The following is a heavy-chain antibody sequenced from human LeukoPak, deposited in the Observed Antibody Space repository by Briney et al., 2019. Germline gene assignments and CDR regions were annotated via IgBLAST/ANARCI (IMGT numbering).Heavy chain of an antibody. Sequence: VGSPRLSCAPSRLTFSRYGMHWVRQAPGKGLEWGELIRNDGRDKYYEHSVKGRFTISRENSKNTLYLQMNSLRAEDTAVYYCAKDRSIAGAGEVDYWGQGTLVTVSS. CDR2: IRNDGRDK. D-gene: IGHD6-13*01. V-gene: IGHV3-30*02. J-gene: IGHJ4*02. CDR3: AKDRSIAGAGEVDY. CDR1: RLTFSRYG.